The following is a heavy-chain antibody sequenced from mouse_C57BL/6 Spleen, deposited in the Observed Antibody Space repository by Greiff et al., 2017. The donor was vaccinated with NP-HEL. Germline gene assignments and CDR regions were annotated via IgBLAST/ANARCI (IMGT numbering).Heavy chain of an antibody. CDR1: GYSFTGYY. CDR2: INPSTGGT. D-gene: IGHD1-1*01. CDR3: ARTPYYGSSYWYFDV. Sequence: EVQLQQSGPELVKPGASVKISCKASGYSFTGYYMNWVKQSPEKSLEWIGEINPSTGGTTYNQKFKAKATLTVDKSSSTAYMQLQSLTSEDSAVYYCARTPYYGSSYWYFDVWGTGTTVTVSS. J-gene: IGHJ1*03. V-gene: IGHV1-42*01.